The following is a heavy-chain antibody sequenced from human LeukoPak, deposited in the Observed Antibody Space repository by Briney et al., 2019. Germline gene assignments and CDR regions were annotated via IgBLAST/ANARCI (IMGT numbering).Heavy chain of an antibody. D-gene: IGHD6-19*01. CDR1: GFTVSSNY. Sequence: PGGSLRLSCAASGFTVSSNYVSWVRQAPGKGLEWVSVIYSGGSTYYADSVKGRFTISRDNSKNTLYLQMNSLRVEDTAVYYCARAPYSSGWHDYWGQGTLVTVSA. CDR2: IYSGGST. J-gene: IGHJ4*02. CDR3: ARAPYSSGWHDY. V-gene: IGHV3-53*01.